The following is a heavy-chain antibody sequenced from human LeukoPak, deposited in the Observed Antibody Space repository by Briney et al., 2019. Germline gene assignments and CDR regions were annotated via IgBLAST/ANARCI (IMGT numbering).Heavy chain of an antibody. V-gene: IGHV4-34*01. J-gene: IGHJ4*02. Sequence: SETLSLTCAVYGGSFSGYYWSWIRQPPGKGLEWIGEINHSGSTNYNPSLKSRVTISVDTSKNQFSLKLSSVTAADTAVYYCASFSYYDSSGLFDYWGQGTLVTVSS. CDR2: INHSGST. D-gene: IGHD3-22*01. CDR3: ASFSYYDSSGLFDY. CDR1: GGSFSGYY.